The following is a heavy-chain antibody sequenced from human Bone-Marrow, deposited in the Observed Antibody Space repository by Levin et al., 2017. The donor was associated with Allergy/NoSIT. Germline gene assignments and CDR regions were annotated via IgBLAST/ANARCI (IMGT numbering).Heavy chain of an antibody. Sequence: PGGSLRLSCAASGFTFDDYAMHWVRQAPGKGLEWVSGISWNSGSIGYADSVKGRFTISRDNAKNSLYLQMNSLRAEDTALYYCAKSCRRWLQLGSCSFDYWGQGTLVTVSS. D-gene: IGHD5-24*01. V-gene: IGHV3-9*01. CDR2: ISWNSGSI. CDR1: GFTFDDYA. CDR3: AKSCRRWLQLGSCSFDY. J-gene: IGHJ4*02.